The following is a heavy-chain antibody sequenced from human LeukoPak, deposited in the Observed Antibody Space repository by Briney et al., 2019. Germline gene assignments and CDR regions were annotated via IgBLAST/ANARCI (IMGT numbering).Heavy chain of an antibody. V-gene: IGHV4-30-4*08. CDR2: IYYSGST. Sequence: PSQTLSLTCTVSGGSISSGDYYWSWIRQPPGKGLEWIGYIYYSGSTYYNPSLKSRVTISVDTSKNLFSLKLSSVTAADTAVYYCARDDTVTGNDAFDIWGQGTMVTVSS. D-gene: IGHD4-17*01. CDR1: GGSISSGDYY. CDR3: ARDDTVTGNDAFDI. J-gene: IGHJ3*02.